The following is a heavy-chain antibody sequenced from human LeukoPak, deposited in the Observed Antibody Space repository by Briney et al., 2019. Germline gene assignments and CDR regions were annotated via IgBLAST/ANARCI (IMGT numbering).Heavy chain of an antibody. V-gene: IGHV3-20*01. J-gene: IGHJ4*02. CDR1: GFTFDEYG. CDR2: IRNGGST. CDR3: ARAYSSFWPLDY. Sequence: GGSLRLSCAASGFTFDEYGMSWVRQAPGKGLEWVSGIRNGGSTGYADSVKGRFTISRDNAKNSLYLQMNSLRAEDTALYHCARAYSSFWPLDYWGQGTLVTVSS. D-gene: IGHD3-22*01.